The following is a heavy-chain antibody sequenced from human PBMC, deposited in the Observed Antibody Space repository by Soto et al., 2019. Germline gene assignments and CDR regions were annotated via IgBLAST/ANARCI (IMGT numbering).Heavy chain of an antibody. J-gene: IGHJ6*02. CDR1: GGSFSGYY. V-gene: IGHV4-34*01. D-gene: IGHD2-15*01. CDR2: INHSGST. Sequence: SETLSLTCAVYGGSFSGYYWSWIRQPPGKGLEWIGEINHSGSTNYNPSLKSRVTISVDTSKNQFSLKLSSVTAADTAVYYCARELHCSGGSCYSSYYYGMDVWGQGTTVTVSS. CDR3: ARELHCSGGSCYSSYYYGMDV.